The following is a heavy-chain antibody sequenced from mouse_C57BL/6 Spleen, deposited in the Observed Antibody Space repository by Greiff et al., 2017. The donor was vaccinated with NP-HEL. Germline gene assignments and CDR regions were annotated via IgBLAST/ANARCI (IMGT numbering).Heavy chain of an antibody. V-gene: IGHV1-72*01. CDR2: IDPNSGGT. J-gene: IGHJ4*01. D-gene: IGHD2-12*01. CDR3: ARDGTTGFYYAMDY. Sequence: QVQLKQPGAELVKPGASVKLSCKASGYTFTSYWMHWVKQRPGRGLEWIGRIDPNSGGTKYNEKFKSKATLTVDKPSSTAYMQLSSLTSEDSAVYYCARDGTTGFYYAMDYWGQGTSVTVSS. CDR1: GYTFTSYW.